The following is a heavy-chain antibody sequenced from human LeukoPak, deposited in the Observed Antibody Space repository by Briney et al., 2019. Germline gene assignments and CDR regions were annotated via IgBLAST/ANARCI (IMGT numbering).Heavy chain of an antibody. V-gene: IGHV3-21*01. J-gene: IGHJ4*02. D-gene: IGHD2-15*01. CDR2: ISSSSSYI. CDR1: GFTFSSYG. CDR3: ARDLAPYCSGGRCSTFDS. Sequence: PGGSLRLSCAASGFTFSSYGMSWVRQAPGKGLEWVSSISSSSSYIYYADSVKGRFTISRDNAKNSLYLQMNSLRAEDTAVYYCARDLAPYCSGGRCSTFDSWGQGTLATVSS.